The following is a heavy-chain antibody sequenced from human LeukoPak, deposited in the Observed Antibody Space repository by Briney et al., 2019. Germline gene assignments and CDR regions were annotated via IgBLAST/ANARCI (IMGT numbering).Heavy chain of an antibody. CDR3: ARSYDSSGYYDY. V-gene: IGHV3-74*01. CDR1: GFTSSSYW. J-gene: IGHJ4*02. Sequence: PGGSLRLSCAASGFTSSSYWMHWVRQAPGKGLVWVSRINSDGSSTSYADSVKGRFTISRDNAKNTLYLQMNSLRAEDTAVYYCARSYDSSGYYDYWGQGTLVTVSS. CDR2: INSDGSST. D-gene: IGHD3-22*01.